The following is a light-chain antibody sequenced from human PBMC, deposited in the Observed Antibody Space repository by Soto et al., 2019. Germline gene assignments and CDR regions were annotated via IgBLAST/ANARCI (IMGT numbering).Light chain of an antibody. V-gene: IGLV2-14*03. CDR2: HVT. CDR1: SSDVGGYNY. CDR3: SSYTSSSTLYV. J-gene: IGLJ1*01. Sequence: SALTKPASVSGSPGQSITISCTGTSSDVGGYNYVSWYQQHPGKAPKLMIYHVTYRPSGVSNRYSGSKSGNSASLTISGLQAEDEADYYCSSYTSSSTLYVFGTGTKGTVL.